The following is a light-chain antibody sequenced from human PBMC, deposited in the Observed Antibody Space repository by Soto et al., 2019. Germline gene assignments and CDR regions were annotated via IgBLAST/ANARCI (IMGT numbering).Light chain of an antibody. CDR2: AAS. Sequence: DIQMTQSPSSLYAFVGDRVTITCRASQDIGNFLAWYQQKPGKVPKLLIYAASTLQSGVPSRFSGSGSGTDFTLTISSLQPEDAATYYCQKCKVAPFTFGGGTKVEIK. CDR1: QDIGNF. CDR3: QKCKVAPFT. V-gene: IGKV1-27*01. J-gene: IGKJ4*01.